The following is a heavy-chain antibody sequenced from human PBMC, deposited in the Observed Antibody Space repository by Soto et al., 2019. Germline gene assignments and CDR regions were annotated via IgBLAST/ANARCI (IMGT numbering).Heavy chain of an antibody. Sequence: PGGSLRLSCAAAGLTFSSYVMSWVRQAPGKGLEWVSAISGSGGSTYYADSVKGRFTISRDNSKNTLYLQMNSLRAEDTAVYYCAKDGLQWLAHYYYYGMDVWGQGTTVTVSS. J-gene: IGHJ6*02. CDR1: GLTFSSYV. CDR2: ISGSGGST. D-gene: IGHD6-19*01. CDR3: AKDGLQWLAHYYYYGMDV. V-gene: IGHV3-23*01.